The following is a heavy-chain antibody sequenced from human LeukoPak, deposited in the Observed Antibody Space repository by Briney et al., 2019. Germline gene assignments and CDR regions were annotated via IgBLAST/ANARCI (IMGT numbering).Heavy chain of an antibody. CDR1: WSWLNTSRVS. D-gene: IGHD3-22*01. J-gene: IGHJ6*03. CDR2: LEWYGAK. Sequence: SAPALVTPTQTVTPTCAFYWSWLNTSRVSVIWIREAPGQSLERLASLEWYGAKSYSTSLKTRLTISKDTSKNQVVLTMTNMDPMDTATYYCARMVCYYDSSGYSPHYYYYYMDVWGKGTTVTVSS. CDR3: ARMVCYYDSSGYSPHYYYYYMDV. V-gene: IGHV2-70*04.